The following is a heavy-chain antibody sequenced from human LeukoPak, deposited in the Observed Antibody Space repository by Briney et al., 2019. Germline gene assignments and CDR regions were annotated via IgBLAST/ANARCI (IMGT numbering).Heavy chain of an antibody. Sequence: ASVKVSCKASGYTFTGFYMHWVRQAPGQGLEWMGWINPNSGGTNYAQKFQGRVTMTRDTSISTAYMELSRLRSDDTAVYYCARLWIDYGGNSADYWGQGTLVTVSS. CDR2: INPNSGGT. V-gene: IGHV1-2*02. J-gene: IGHJ4*02. CDR1: GYTFTGFY. D-gene: IGHD4-23*01. CDR3: ARLWIDYGGNSADY.